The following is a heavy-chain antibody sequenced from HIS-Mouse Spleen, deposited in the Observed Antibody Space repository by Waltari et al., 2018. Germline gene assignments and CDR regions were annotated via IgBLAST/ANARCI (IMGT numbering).Heavy chain of an antibody. CDR3: AKSRGGDCYDY. V-gene: IGHV3-23*01. Sequence: EVQLLEYGGGLVQPGGSLRLSCAASGFPFNSYAMTWGRQAPGKGLEWVSAISGSGGSTYYADSVKGRFTISRDNSKNTLYLQMNSLRAEDTAVYYCAKSRGGDCYDYWGQGTLVTVSS. D-gene: IGHD2-21*01. CDR1: GFPFNSYA. CDR2: ISGSGGST. J-gene: IGHJ4*02.